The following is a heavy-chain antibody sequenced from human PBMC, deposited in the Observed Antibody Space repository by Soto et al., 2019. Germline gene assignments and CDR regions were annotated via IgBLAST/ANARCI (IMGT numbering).Heavy chain of an antibody. CDR3: AREWVDSGLWFGEYYYYYYGMDV. Sequence: GGSLRLSCAASGFTFSSYGMHWVRQAPGKGLEWVAVIWYDGSNKYYADSVKGRFTISRDNSKNTLYLQMNSLRAEDTAVYYCAREWVDSGLWFGEYYYYYYGMDVWGQGTTVTVSS. CDR2: IWYDGSNK. CDR1: GFTFSSYG. D-gene: IGHD3-10*01. V-gene: IGHV3-33*01. J-gene: IGHJ6*02.